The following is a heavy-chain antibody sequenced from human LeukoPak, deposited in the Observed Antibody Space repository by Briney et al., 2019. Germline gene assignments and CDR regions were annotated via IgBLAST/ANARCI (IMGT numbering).Heavy chain of an antibody. Sequence: PGGSLRLSCAASGFTFSSYSMNWVRQAPGKGLEWVSSISSSSSYIYYADSVKGRFTISRDNAKNSLYLQMNSLRAEDTAVYYCARDFDSSGWTGDYWGQGTLVTVSS. CDR1: GFTFSSYS. CDR2: ISSSSSYI. V-gene: IGHV3-21*01. J-gene: IGHJ4*02. CDR3: ARDFDSSGWTGDY. D-gene: IGHD6-19*01.